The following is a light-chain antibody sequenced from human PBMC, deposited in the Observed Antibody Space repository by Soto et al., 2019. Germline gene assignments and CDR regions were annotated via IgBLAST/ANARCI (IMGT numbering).Light chain of an antibody. CDR2: DAS. Sequence: EIVLTQSPATLSLSPGERATLSCRASQSVSSYLAWYQQKPGQAPRPLIYDASNRATGIPARFSGSGPGTDFTLTISSLEPEDFAVYYCQQRSNWPLFGQGTRLEIK. CDR3: QQRSNWPL. CDR1: QSVSSY. V-gene: IGKV3D-11*02. J-gene: IGKJ5*01.